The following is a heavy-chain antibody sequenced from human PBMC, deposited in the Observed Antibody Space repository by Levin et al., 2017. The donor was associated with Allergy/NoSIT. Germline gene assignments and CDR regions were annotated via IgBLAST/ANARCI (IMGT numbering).Heavy chain of an antibody. D-gene: IGHD3-10*01. J-gene: IGHJ6*03. CDR2: ISGSGDHT. CDR3: AKGRLLSGTYYNSYFYYYMDV. CDR1: GFTFSSNA. V-gene: IGHV3-23*01. Sequence: SGESLKISCVASGFTFSSNAMSWVRQAPGKGLEWVSSISGSGDHTFETDSVKGRFTISRDNSKNMLSLQMNSLRASDTAVYYCAKGRLLSGTYYNSYFYYYMDVWGKGTAVTVSS.